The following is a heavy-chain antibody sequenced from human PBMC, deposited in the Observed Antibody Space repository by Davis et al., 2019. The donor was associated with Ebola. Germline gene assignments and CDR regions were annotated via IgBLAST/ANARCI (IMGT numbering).Heavy chain of an antibody. CDR3: ARVMTTVTSPMDV. D-gene: IGHD4-11*01. CDR2: ISSGGSAI. J-gene: IGHJ6*02. V-gene: IGHV3-48*02. Sequence: PGGSLRLSCAASGFTFSKYNMNWVRLAPGKGLEWISYISSGGSAIYYADSVKGRFTISRDNAKSSLYLQMNRLRDEDTAVYYCARVMTTVTSPMDVWGQGTTVTVSS. CDR1: GFTFSKYN.